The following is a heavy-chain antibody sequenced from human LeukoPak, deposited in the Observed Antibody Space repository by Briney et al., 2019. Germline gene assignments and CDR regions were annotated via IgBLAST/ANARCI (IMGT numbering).Heavy chain of an antibody. CDR3: ASCGGDCFNFDY. J-gene: IGHJ4*02. Sequence: ASVKVSCKASGYTFTSYGISWVRQAPGQGLEWMGWISAYNGNTDYAQKFQGRVTMTRDTSISTAYMELSRLRSDDTAVYYCASCGGDCFNFDYWGQGTLVTVSS. CDR1: GYTFTSYG. V-gene: IGHV1-18*01. CDR2: ISAYNGNT. D-gene: IGHD2-21*02.